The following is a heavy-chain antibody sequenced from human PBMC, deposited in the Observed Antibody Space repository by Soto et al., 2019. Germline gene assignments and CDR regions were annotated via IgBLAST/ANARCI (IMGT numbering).Heavy chain of an antibody. CDR2: IRSKAYGGTT. V-gene: IGHV3-49*03. D-gene: IGHD3-22*01. Sequence: GGSLRLSCTASGFTFVDYAMSWFRQAPGKGLEWVGFIRSKAYGGTTEYAASVKGRFTISRDDSKSIAYLQMNSLKTEDTAVYYCTRADYDSSGYSPLGAFDIWGQGTMVTVSS. CDR1: GFTFVDYA. CDR3: TRADYDSSGYSPLGAFDI. J-gene: IGHJ3*02.